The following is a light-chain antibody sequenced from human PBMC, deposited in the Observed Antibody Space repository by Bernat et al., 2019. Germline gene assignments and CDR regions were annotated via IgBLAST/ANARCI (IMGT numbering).Light chain of an antibody. Sequence: QSVMTQPPSAFGTPGQRVTISCSGSSSNIGSNSVSWYTQLPGTAPKLLIYRNNQSPSGVPDRFFGTKSSTSASLDISGLQSEDEADYYCAAWDDSLHGWVFGGGTKLTVL. CDR2: RNN. CDR3: AAWDDSLHGWV. V-gene: IGLV1-44*01. CDR1: SSNIGSNS. J-gene: IGLJ3*02.